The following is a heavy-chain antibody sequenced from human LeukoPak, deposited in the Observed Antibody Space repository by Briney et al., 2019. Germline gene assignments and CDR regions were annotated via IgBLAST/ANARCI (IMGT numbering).Heavy chain of an antibody. J-gene: IGHJ3*02. CDR3: ARDHRDGYNAGDTFDM. Sequence: GGSLRLSCAASGFSFSTFEMNWVRQAPGKGLEWISYISSSGTTIYYTDSVKGRFTISRDNAKNSLYLQMNSLRAEDTAVYYCARDHRDGYNAGDTFDMWVQATMVTVSS. CDR1: GFSFSTFE. D-gene: IGHD5-24*01. CDR2: ISSSGTTI. V-gene: IGHV3-48*03.